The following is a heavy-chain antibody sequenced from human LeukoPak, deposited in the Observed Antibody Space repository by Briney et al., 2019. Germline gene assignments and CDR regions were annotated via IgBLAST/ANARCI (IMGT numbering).Heavy chain of an antibody. CDR3: ASSLPRYSSSWYLFNY. J-gene: IGHJ4*02. D-gene: IGHD6-13*01. V-gene: IGHV3-30*03. Sequence: GGSLRLSCAASGFTFSSYGMHWVRQAPGKGLEWVAVISYDGSNKYYADSVKRRFTISRDNSKNTLYLQMNSLRAEDTAVYYCASSLPRYSSSWYLFNYWGQGTLVTVSS. CDR1: GFTFSSYG. CDR2: ISYDGSNK.